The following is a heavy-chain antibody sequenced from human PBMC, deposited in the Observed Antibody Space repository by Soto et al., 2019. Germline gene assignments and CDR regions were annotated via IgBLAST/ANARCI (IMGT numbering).Heavy chain of an antibody. CDR3: AREGGIVVVPAAMKAFDT. V-gene: IGHV3-7*01. D-gene: IGHD2-2*01. J-gene: IGHJ3*02. CDR2: IKQDGSEK. CDR1: GFTFSSYW. Sequence: HPGGSLRLSCAASGFTFSSYWMSWVRQAPGKGLEWVANIKQDGSEKYYADSVKGRFTISRDNAKNSLYLQMNSLRAEDTAVYYCAREGGIVVVPAAMKAFDTWGQGTMVTVSS.